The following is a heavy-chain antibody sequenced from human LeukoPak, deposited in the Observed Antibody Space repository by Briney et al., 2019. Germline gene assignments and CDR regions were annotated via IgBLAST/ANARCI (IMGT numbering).Heavy chain of an antibody. CDR2: IYHSGST. CDR1: GGSISSSDYY. Sequence: PSETPSLTCTVSGGSISSSDYYWGWIRQPPGKGLEWIGEIYHSGSTNYNPSLKSRVTISVDKSKNQFSLKLSSVTAADTAVYYCARVKGYCSGGSCPKTHRRSALDYWGQGTLVTVSS. CDR3: ARVKGYCSGGSCPKTHRRSALDY. V-gene: IGHV4-39*07. D-gene: IGHD2-15*01. J-gene: IGHJ4*02.